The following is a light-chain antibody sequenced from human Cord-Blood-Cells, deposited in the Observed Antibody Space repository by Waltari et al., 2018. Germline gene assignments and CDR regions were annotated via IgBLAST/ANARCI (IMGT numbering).Light chain of an antibody. CDR1: QSVSSRY. Sequence: EIALTQSPGTLSLSPGDRATLSCRASQSVSSRYLAWYQQKPGQAPRLLIYGASSRATGIPDRLGGSGAGTDFTLTISRLEAEDFAVEYGQQYGSTPPYSFGQGAKLAI. J-gene: IGKJ2*03. V-gene: IGKV3-20*01. CDR2: GAS. CDR3: QQYGSTPPYS.